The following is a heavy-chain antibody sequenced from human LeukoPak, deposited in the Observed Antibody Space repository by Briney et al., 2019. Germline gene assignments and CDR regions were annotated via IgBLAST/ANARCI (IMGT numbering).Heavy chain of an antibody. D-gene: IGHD3-22*01. J-gene: IGHJ4*02. CDR2: ISGSGGST. CDR3: AKVPSGGSSGDYFDY. Sequence: PGGSLRLSGAASAFTFSSYAMSWVLQAPGKGLEWVSAISGSGGSTYYADSVKGRFTISRDNSKNTLYLQMNSLRAEDTAVYYCAKVPSGGSSGDYFDYWGQGTLVTVSS. CDR1: AFTFSSYA. V-gene: IGHV3-23*01.